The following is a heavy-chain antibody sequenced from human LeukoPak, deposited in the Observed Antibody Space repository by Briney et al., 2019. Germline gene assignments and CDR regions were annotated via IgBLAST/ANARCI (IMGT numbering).Heavy chain of an antibody. V-gene: IGHV4-59*01. CDR1: GGSISSYY. J-gene: IGHJ1*01. CDR3: ARALEYCSGGSCYPEYFQH. CDR2: IYYSGST. Sequence: SKTLSLTCTVSGGSISSYYWSWIRQPPGKGLEWIGYIYYSGSTNYNPSLKSRVTISVDTSKNQFSLKLSSVTAADTAVYYCARALEYCSGGSCYPEYFQHWGQGTLVTVSS. D-gene: IGHD2-15*01.